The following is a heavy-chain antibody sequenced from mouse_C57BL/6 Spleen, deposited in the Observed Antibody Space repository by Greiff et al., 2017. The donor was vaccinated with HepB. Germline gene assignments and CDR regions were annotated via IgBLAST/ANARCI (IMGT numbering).Heavy chain of an antibody. CDR2: IRNKANGYTT. D-gene: IGHD1-1*01. Sequence: EVKLVESGGGLVQPGGSLSLSCAASGFTFTDYYMSWVRQPPGKALEWLGFIRNKANGYTTEYSASVKGRFTISRDNSQSILYLQMNALRAEDSATYYCARSIFITYFDYWGQGTTLTVSS. V-gene: IGHV7-3*01. J-gene: IGHJ2*01. CDR1: GFTFTDYY. CDR3: ARSIFITYFDY.